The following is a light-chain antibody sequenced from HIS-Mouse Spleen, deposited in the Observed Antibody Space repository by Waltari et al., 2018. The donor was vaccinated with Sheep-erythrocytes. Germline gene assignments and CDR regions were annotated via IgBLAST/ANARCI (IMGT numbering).Light chain of an antibody. J-gene: IGKJ5*01. V-gene: IGKV1-12*01. CDR2: AAS. CDR1: QGISSG. CDR3: RQANSFPIT. Sequence: DLQMTQSPSSVSASVGDRVTTTWRASQGISSGLAWYQQTPGNAPKLLIYAASSLQSGVPSRFRGSGSGTDLTLTISSVQPEEFATYYCRQANSFPITFGQGTRLEIK.